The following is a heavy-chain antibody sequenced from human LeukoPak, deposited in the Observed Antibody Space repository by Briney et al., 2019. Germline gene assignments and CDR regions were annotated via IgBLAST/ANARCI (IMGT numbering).Heavy chain of an antibody. D-gene: IGHD6-19*01. CDR1: GFTFRSYA. V-gene: IGHV3-23*01. Sequence: LTGGSLRLSCAASGFTFRSYAMSWARQVPGKGLEWVSAISGGGVSTYHADSVKGRATISRDNSKNTLFLQMNNVRADDTALYYCAKDYDLPVAGFFDFWGQGTLVTVSS. J-gene: IGHJ4*02. CDR3: AKDYDLPVAGFFDF. CDR2: ISGGGVST.